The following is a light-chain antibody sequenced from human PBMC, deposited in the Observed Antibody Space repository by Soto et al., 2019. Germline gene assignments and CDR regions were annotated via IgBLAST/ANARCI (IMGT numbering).Light chain of an antibody. CDR1: SSDIGAYDY. CDR2: EVN. CDR3: NSYTRSNTWV. J-gene: IGLJ3*02. V-gene: IGLV2-14*01. Sequence: QSALTQPASLSGSPGQSITISCTGTSSDIGAYDYVSWFQQHPGKAPKLMISEVNNRPSGVSNRFSGSKSGNTASLTISGLQAEDESDYYCNSYTRSNTWVCGGGTTLTVL.